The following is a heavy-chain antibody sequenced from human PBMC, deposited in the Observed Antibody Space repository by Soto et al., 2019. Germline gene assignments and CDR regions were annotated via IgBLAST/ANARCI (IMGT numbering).Heavy chain of an antibody. CDR2: IIPILGIA. Sequence: SVKASCKACGGRIRSYTISWVRQAPRQGLEWMGRIIPILGIANYAQKFQGRVTITADKSTSTAYMELSSLRSEDTAVYYCARSPTPLSSTSFDNWFDPWGQGTLVTVSS. CDR1: GGRIRSYT. D-gene: IGHD2-2*01. J-gene: IGHJ5*02. V-gene: IGHV1-69*02. CDR3: ARSPTPLSSTSFDNWFDP.